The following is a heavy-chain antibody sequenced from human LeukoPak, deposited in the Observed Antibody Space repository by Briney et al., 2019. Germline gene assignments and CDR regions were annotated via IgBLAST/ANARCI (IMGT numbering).Heavy chain of an antibody. CDR2: IYTSGST. J-gene: IGHJ4*02. V-gene: IGHV4-61*02. CDR1: GGSISSGSYY. CDR3: AREAAAGTFDY. Sequence: SETLSLTCTVSGGSISSGSYYWSWIRQPAGKGLEWIGRIYTSGSTNCNPSLKSRVTISVDTSKNQFSLKLSSVTAADTAVYYCAREAAAGTFDYWGQGTLVTVSS. D-gene: IGHD6-13*01.